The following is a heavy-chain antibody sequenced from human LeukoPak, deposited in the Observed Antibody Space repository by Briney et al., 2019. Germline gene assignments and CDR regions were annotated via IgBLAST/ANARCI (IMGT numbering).Heavy chain of an antibody. Sequence: PSETLSLTCTVSGGSISSYYWSWIRQPPGKGLEWIGYIYYSGSTNYNPSLKSRVTISVVTSKNQFSLKLSSVTAADTAVYYCARGMTYYDFWSGYHTDYYYYYMDVWGKGTTVTVSS. J-gene: IGHJ6*03. CDR1: GGSISSYY. V-gene: IGHV4-59*01. CDR3: ARGMTYYDFWSGYHTDYYYYYMDV. D-gene: IGHD3-3*01. CDR2: IYYSGST.